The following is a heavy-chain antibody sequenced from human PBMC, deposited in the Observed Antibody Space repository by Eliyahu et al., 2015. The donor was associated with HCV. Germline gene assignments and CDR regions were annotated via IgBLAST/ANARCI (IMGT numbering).Heavy chain of an antibody. CDR1: GFTFGSYS. CDR3: AREEEDGNYGMDV. Sequence: EVQLVESGGGLVQPGGSLRLSCAASGFTFGSYSMNWVRQAPGKGLEGVSYISSSSSTIYYADSVKGRFTISRDNAKNSLYLQMNSLRAEDTAVYYCAREEEDGNYGMDVWGQGTTVTVSS. CDR2: ISSSSSTI. J-gene: IGHJ6*02. V-gene: IGHV3-48*01.